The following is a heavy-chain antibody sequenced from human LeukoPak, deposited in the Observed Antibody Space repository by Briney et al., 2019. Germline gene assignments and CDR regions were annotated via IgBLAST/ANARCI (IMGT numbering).Heavy chain of an antibody. D-gene: IGHD3-3*01. CDR3: ARAISITIFGVVIY. Sequence: GASVKVSCKASGYTFAGYYMHWVRQAPGQGPEWMGWINPNSGGTKYAQKFQGRVTMTRDTSISTAYVEPSRLRSDDTAVYYCARAISITIFGVVIYWGQGTLVTVSS. J-gene: IGHJ4*02. V-gene: IGHV1-2*02. CDR1: GYTFAGYY. CDR2: INPNSGGT.